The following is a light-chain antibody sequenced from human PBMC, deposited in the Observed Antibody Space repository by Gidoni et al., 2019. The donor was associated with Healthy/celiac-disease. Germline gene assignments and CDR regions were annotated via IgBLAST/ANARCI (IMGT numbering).Light chain of an antibody. CDR1: QSVSSSY. CDR2: GAS. V-gene: IGKV3-20*01. Sequence: EIVLTQSPGTLSLSPGERATPSCRASQSVSSSYLAWYQQKPGQAPRLLIYGASSRAPGIPDRFSGSGSGTDFTLTISSLEPEDFAVYYCQQYGSSPRTFGQGTKVEIK. CDR3: QQYGSSPRT. J-gene: IGKJ1*01.